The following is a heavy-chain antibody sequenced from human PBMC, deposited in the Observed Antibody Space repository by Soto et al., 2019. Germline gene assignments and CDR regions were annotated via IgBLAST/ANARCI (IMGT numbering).Heavy chain of an antibody. D-gene: IGHD3-10*01. CDR1: GFTFSSYA. J-gene: IGHJ4*02. CDR3: AFNSGSGSYYFDY. CDR2: ISGGSETT. V-gene: IGHV3-23*01. Sequence: EVQLLESGGGLVQPGGSLRLSCAASGFTFSSYAMWWVRQAPGKGLECVSAISGGSETTYYADSVKGRFTISRDNSNNTLYLQMNSLRAEDTAVYYCAFNSGSGSYYFDYWGQGTLVTVSS.